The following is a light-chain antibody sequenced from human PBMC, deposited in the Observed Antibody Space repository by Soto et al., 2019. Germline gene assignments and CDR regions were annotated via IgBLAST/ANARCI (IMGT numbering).Light chain of an antibody. CDR3: QSYDSNLTGVV. CDR2: GDS. V-gene: IGLV1-40*01. CDR1: SSNIGAGYD. Sequence: QPVLTQPPSVSGAPGQRVTISCTGSSSNIGAGYDVHWYQQLPGTAPKVLIYGDSNRPSGVPDRFSGSKSATSASLAITGLQAEDEADYYCQSYDSNLTGVVFGGGTKLTVL. J-gene: IGLJ2*01.